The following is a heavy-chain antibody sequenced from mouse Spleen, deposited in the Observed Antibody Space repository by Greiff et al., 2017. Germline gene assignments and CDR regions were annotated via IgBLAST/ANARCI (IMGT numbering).Heavy chain of an antibody. Sequence: VQLKQSGPGLVAPSQSLSITCTVSGFSLTSYAISWVRQPPGKGLEWLGVIWTGGGTNYNSALKSRLSISKDNSKSQVFLKMNSLQTDDTARYYCARTSFSNWDRGAWFAYWGQGTLVTVSA. D-gene: IGHD4-1*01. J-gene: IGHJ3*01. CDR3: ARTSFSNWDRGAWFAY. CDR1: GFSLTSYA. CDR2: IWTGGGT. V-gene: IGHV2-9-1*01.